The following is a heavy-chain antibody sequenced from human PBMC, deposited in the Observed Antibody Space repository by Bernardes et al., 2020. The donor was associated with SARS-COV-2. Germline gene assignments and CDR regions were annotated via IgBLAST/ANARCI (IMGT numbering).Heavy chain of an antibody. CDR1: GFTFSSYA. CDR3: ARDQSLYDSLRFDY. D-gene: IGHD3-16*02. J-gene: IGHJ4*02. Sequence: GGSLRLSCVASGFTFSSYAMHWVRQAPGKGLEWVAVISYDGSNKYYADSVKGRFTISRDNSKNTLYLQIDSLRGDDSAMYYCARDQSLYDSLRFDYWGQGTLVTV. CDR2: ISYDGSNK. V-gene: IGHV3-30-3*01.